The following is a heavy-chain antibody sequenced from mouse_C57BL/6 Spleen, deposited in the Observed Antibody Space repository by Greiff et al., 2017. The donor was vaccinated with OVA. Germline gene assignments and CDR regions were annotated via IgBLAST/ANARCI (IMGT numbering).Heavy chain of an antibody. Sequence: VKLVESGAELVRPGASVTLSCKASGYTFTDYEMHWVKQTPVHGLEWIGAIDPETGGTAYNQKFKGKAILTADKSSSTAYMELRSLTSEDSAVYYCTRQRSEAYWGQGTLVTVSA. CDR2: IDPETGGT. CDR1: GYTFTDYE. V-gene: IGHV1-15*01. D-gene: IGHD1-1*01. CDR3: TRQRSEAY. J-gene: IGHJ3*01.